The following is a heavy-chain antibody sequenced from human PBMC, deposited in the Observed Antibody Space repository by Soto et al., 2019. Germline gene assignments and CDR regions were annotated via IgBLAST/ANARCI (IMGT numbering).Heavy chain of an antibody. CDR1: GFTFSSYG. V-gene: IGHV3-30*18. J-gene: IGHJ4*02. CDR3: AKSMYNWNDGFFDY. CDR2: ISYDGINK. D-gene: IGHD1-1*01. Sequence: GGSLRLSCAASGFTFSSYGMHWVRQAPGKGLEWMAIISYDGINKYYANSVKGRFKISRDNYKNTLYKQMNSMRAENTAEYYCAKSMYNWNDGFFDYWGQGTLVTISS.